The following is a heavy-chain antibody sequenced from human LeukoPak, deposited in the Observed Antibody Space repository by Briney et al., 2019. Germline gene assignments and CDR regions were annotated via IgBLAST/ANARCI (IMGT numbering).Heavy chain of an antibody. D-gene: IGHD5-18*01. CDR2: ISAYNGNT. CDR3: ARVDSYSYDQKGGVDY. Sequence: ASVKVSCKASGYTFTGYYVHWVRQAPGQGLEWMGWISAYNGNTNYAQKLQGRVTMTTDTSTSTAYMELRSLRSDDTAVYYCARVDSYSYDQKGGVDYWGQGTLVTVSS. J-gene: IGHJ4*02. V-gene: IGHV1-18*04. CDR1: GYTFTGYY.